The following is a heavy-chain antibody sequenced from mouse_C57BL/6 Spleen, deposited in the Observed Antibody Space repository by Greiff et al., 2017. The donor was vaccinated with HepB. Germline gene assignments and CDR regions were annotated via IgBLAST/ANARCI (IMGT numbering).Heavy chain of an antibody. J-gene: IGHJ1*03. CDR1: GYTFTSYW. CDR2: IDPSDSYT. D-gene: IGHD1-1*01. V-gene: IGHV1-69*01. CDR3: ARRGVYGSSYGWYFDV. Sequence: VQLQQPGAELVMPGASVKLSCKASGYTFTSYWMHWVKQRPGQGLEWIGEIDPSDSYTNYNQKFKGKSTLTVDKSSSTAYMQLSSLTSEDSAVYYCARRGVYGSSYGWYFDVWGTGTTVTVSS.